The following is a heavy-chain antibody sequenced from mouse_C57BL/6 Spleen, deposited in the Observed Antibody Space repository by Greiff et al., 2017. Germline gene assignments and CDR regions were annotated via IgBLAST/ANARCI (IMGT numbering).Heavy chain of an antibody. Sequence: QVQLQQSGTELVKPGASVKLSCKASGYTFTSYWMHWVKQRPGQGLEWIGNINPSNGGTKYNEKFKSKATLTVDKSSSTAYMQLSSLTSEDSAVYYCARALYYDYDVYYFDYWGQGTTLTVSS. V-gene: IGHV1-53*01. J-gene: IGHJ2*01. CDR2: INPSNGGT. CDR1: GYTFTSYW. CDR3: ARALYYDYDVYYFDY. D-gene: IGHD2-4*01.